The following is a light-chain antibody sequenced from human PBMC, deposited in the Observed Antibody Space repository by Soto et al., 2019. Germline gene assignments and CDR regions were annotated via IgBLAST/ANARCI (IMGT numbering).Light chain of an antibody. CDR1: QSVSSY. CDR3: QQRSNWPPGLT. CDR2: DAS. J-gene: IGKJ4*01. Sequence: EIVLTQSPATLSSSPGERATLSCRASQSVSSYLAWYQQKPGQAPRLLIYDASNMATGIPARFSGSGSGTDFTHTISSLEPEDFAVYYCQQRSNWPPGLTFGGGTKVEIK. V-gene: IGKV3-11*01.